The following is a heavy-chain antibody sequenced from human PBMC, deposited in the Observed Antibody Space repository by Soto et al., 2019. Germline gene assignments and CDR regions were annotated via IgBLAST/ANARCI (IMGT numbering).Heavy chain of an antibody. CDR2: MNPNSGNT. CDR1: GYTFTSYD. V-gene: IGHV1-8*01. D-gene: IGHD1-26*01. J-gene: IGHJ6*02. Sequence: ASVKVSCKASGYTFTSYDINWVRQATGQGLEWMGWMNPNSGNTGYAQKFQGRVTMTRNTSISTAYMELSSLRSEDTAVYYCARNSGWEHCYYYGMDVWGQGTTVTVSS. CDR3: ARNSGWEHCYYYGMDV.